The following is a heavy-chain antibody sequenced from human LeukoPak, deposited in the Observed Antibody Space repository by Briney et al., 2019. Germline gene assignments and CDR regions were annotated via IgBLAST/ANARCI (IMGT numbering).Heavy chain of an antibody. CDR2: MYTSGST. CDR1: GGSITSGSYY. V-gene: IGHV4-61*02. Sequence: SETLSLTCTVSGGSITSGSYYWSWIRQPAGKGLEWIGRMYTSGSTNYNPSLESRVTISIDTSKNQVSLKLSSVTAADTAVYYCARESDSSGYFDYWGQGILVTVSS. J-gene: IGHJ4*02. D-gene: IGHD3-22*01. CDR3: ARESDSSGYFDY.